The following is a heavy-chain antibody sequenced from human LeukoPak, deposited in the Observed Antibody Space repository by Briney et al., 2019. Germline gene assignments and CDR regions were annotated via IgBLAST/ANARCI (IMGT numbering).Heavy chain of an antibody. CDR2: ISSTSSTI. CDR3: ARVAPGLDY. Sequence: PGGSLRLSCAASGFTISSYNMNWVRQAPGKGLEWVSYISSTSSTIYYADSVKGRFTISRDNAENSLYLQMNSLRDDDTAVYYCARVAPGLDYWGQGTLVTVSS. V-gene: IGHV3-48*02. CDR1: GFTISSYN. J-gene: IGHJ4*02.